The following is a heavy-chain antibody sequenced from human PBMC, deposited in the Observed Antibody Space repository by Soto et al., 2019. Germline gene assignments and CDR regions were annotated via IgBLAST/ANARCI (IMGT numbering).Heavy chain of an antibody. J-gene: IGHJ4*02. V-gene: IGHV3-33*03. CDR1: GLSFSDYG. Sequence: QVQLVESGGGVVQPGRSLRLSCTASGLSFSDYGMHWVRQAPGKGLEWVAVIWSDGSNKYYADSVKGRFTISRDNSKNTVYLQMNSLRVEDTAVYYCASAAGAYDNWGQGALVTVSS. D-gene: IGHD1-26*01. CDR3: ASAAGAYDN. CDR2: IWSDGSNK.